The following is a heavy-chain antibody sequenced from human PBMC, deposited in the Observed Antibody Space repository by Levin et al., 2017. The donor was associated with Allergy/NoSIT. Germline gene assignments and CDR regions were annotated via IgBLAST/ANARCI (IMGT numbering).Heavy chain of an antibody. CDR2: IRSKANSYAT. J-gene: IGHJ4*02. CDR1: GFTFSGSA. CDR3: TSTRSIAPGEGY. Sequence: GGSLRLSCAASGFTFSGSAMHWVRQASGKGLEWVGRIRSKANSYATAYAASVKGRFTISRDDSKNTAYLQMNSLKTEDTAVYYCTSTRSIAPGEGYWGQGTLVTVSS. V-gene: IGHV3-73*01. D-gene: IGHD6-6*01.